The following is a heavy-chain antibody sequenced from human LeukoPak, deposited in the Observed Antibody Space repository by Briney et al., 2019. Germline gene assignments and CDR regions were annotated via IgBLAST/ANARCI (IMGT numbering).Heavy chain of an antibody. J-gene: IGHJ4*02. D-gene: IGHD6-19*01. CDR3: ARVSVEASIAVAGSFDY. CDR2: ISYEGSNK. Sequence: GGSLRLSCAASGFTFSSYGMHWVRQAPGKGLEWVAVISYEGSNKYYADSVKGRFTISRDNSKNTLYLQMNSLRAEDTAVYYCARVSVEASIAVAGSFDYWGQGTLVTVSS. CDR1: GFTFSSYG. V-gene: IGHV3-30*03.